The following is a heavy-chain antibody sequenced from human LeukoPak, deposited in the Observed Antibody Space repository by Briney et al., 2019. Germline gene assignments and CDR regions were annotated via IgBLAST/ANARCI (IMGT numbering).Heavy chain of an antibody. J-gene: IGHJ4*02. V-gene: IGHV3-15*01. CDR3: TTSTYRSGSDY. CDR1: GFTFSNAW. D-gene: IGHD6-19*01. Sequence: GGSLRLSCAASGFTFSNAWMSWVRHAPGKGLERDGRIKSKTDGGTTDYAAPVKGRFTISRDDSKNTLYLQMNSLKTEDTAVYYCTTSTYRSGSDYWCQGTLVTVSS. CDR2: IKSKTDGGTT.